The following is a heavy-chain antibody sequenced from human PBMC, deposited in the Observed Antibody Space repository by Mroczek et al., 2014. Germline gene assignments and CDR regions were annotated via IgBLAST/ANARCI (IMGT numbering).Heavy chain of an antibody. V-gene: IGHV3-23*01. CDR2: INGGGGST. CDR1: GFTFSSYA. J-gene: IGHJ4*02. D-gene: IGHD5-18*01. CDR3: AKDHHPHREYSYGYRDY. Sequence: VQLQESGGGLVQPGGSLRLSCAASGFTFSSYAMSWVRQAPGKGLAWVSAINGGGGSTYYADSVKGRFTISRDNSKNTLYLQMNSLRAEDTAVYYCAKDHHPHREYSYGYRDYWGQGTLVTVSS.